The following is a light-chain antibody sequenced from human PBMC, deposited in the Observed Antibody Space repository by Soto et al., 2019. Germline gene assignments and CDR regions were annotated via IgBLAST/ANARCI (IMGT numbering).Light chain of an antibody. CDR3: QQYGSTPLT. Sequence: EIVLTRSPGTLSLSPGERATLSCRASQSVGNNNLAWYQQKPGQAPRFLIYDASSRATGIPDRFSGSGSGTDFTLTISRLEPEDFAVYYCQQYGSTPLTFGGGTKVEIK. CDR2: DAS. J-gene: IGKJ4*01. CDR1: QSVGNNN. V-gene: IGKV3-20*01.